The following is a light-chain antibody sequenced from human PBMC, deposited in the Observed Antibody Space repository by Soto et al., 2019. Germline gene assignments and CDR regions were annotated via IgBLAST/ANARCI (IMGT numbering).Light chain of an antibody. V-gene: IGKV1-39*01. J-gene: IGKJ1*01. CDR3: QHTYKTHLT. CDR1: QSISNY. CDR2: LAS. Sequence: DIQMTQSPSSLSASVGDRVTITFRASQSISNYLNWYQQRPGKAPKILIYLASSLSSGVPAKFSSSGSWPDFTLTISVLQPEDSSTYYCQHTYKTHLTFGQGTKVEI.